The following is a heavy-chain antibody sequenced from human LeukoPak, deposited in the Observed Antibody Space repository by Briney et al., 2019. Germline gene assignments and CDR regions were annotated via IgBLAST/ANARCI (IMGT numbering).Heavy chain of an antibody. CDR1: GFTFGDFA. Sequence: SLRLSCAASGFTFGDFAMHWVRQVPGKGLEWVSVISWNSVNIGYADSVKGRFTISRDNAESSLYLQMDSLRGEDTAVYYCAKDPYRVVVATGNYLDPWGQGTLVTVSS. D-gene: IGHD2-15*01. CDR3: AKDPYRVVVATGNYLDP. J-gene: IGHJ5*02. V-gene: IGHV3-9*01. CDR2: ISWNSVNI.